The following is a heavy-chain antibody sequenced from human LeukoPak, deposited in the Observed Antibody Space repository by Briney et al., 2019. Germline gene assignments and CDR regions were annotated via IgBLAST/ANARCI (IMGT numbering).Heavy chain of an antibody. CDR2: IYTSGST. Sequence: PSETLSLTCTVFGDSFSTYYWSWIRQPAGKGLEWIGRIYTSGSTNYNPSLKSRVTMSVDTPQNRFSLKLSSVTAADTAVYYCTRSWFGKYYFDDWGQGTLVTVSS. CDR1: GDSFSTYY. J-gene: IGHJ4*02. V-gene: IGHV4-4*07. CDR3: TRSWFGKYYFDD. D-gene: IGHD3-10*01.